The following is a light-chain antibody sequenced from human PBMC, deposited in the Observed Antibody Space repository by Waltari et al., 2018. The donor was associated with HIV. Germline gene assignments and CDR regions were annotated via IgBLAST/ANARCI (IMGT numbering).Light chain of an antibody. J-gene: IGLJ2*01. CDR3: QVWHYSVF. Sequence: SYALTQPLSVSVALGQTARLTCGGSNIGTKDVHWYQQRPGQAPLLVIYNNNNRPSGIPERFSCSKSPNTATLTIRGAQAGDEAVYFCQVWHYSVFFGGGTNLTVL. CDR2: NNN. CDR1: NIGTKD. V-gene: IGLV3-9*01.